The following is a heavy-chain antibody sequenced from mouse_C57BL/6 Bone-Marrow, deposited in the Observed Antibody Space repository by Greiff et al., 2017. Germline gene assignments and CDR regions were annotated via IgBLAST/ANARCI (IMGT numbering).Heavy chain of an antibody. D-gene: IGHD2-3*01. J-gene: IGHJ3*01. CDR3: ARGGYYVPFAY. CDR2: IDPSDSYT. V-gene: IGHV1-69*01. CDR1: GYTFTSYW. Sequence: VQLHQPGAELVMPGASVKLSCKASGYTFTSYWMHWVKQRPGQGLEWIGEIDPSDSYTNYTQKFKGKSTLTVEKSSSPPYMQLRSLTSDDSAVYYCARGGYYVPFAYWGQGTLVTVSA.